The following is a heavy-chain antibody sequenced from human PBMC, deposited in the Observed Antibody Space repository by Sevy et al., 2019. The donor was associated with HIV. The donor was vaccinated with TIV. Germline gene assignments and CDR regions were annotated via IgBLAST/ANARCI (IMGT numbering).Heavy chain of an antibody. D-gene: IGHD2-8*01. CDR2: IKNKPDGGTT. CDR3: CTEGNVLLAEGWGHGFDP. J-gene: IGHJ5*02. V-gene: IGHV3-15*01. Sequence: GGSLRLSCAASGFTFSNAWMSWVRQAPGKGLEWIGRIKNKPDGGTTDYAAPVKGRFTISRDDSKNTLYLQMNSLKTEDTAVYYCCTEGNVLLAEGWGHGFDPWGQGTLVTVSS. CDR1: GFTFSNAW.